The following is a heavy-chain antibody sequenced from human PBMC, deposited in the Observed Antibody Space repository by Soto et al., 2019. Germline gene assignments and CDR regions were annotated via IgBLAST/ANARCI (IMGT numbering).Heavy chain of an antibody. J-gene: IGHJ6*02. CDR1: GYSVTSSDYY. D-gene: IGHD2-15*01. V-gene: IGHV4-39*01. CDR3: APLSVSLSGPYGIHV. CDR2: MFYSGLT. Sequence: LSLTCSVSGYSVTSSDYYGAWILQPPGKGLEWIGSMFYSGLTYYNPSLKSRVTLSVDTSKNQFSVRLNSVTAADTAVYYCAPLSVSLSGPYGIHVWGQGTTVTVSS.